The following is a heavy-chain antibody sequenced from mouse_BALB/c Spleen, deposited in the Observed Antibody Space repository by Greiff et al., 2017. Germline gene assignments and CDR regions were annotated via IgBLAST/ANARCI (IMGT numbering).Heavy chain of an antibody. J-gene: IGHJ4*01. V-gene: IGHV2-9*02. CDR2: IWAGGST. CDR1: GFSLTSYG. D-gene: IGHD2-4*01. CDR3: ARGLVWYDYDRYAMDY. Sequence: QVQLKESGPGLVAPSQSLSITCTVSGFSLTSYGVHWVRQPPGKGLEWLGVIWAGGSTNYNSALMSRLSISKDNSKSQVFLKMNSLQTDDTAMYYCARGLVWYDYDRYAMDYWGQGTSVTVSS.